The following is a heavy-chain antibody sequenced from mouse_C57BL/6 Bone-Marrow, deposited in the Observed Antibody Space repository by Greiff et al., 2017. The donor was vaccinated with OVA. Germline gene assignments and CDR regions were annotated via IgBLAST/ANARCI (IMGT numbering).Heavy chain of an antibody. Sequence: QVQLQQSGAELVRPGASVKMSCKASGYTFTRYTMHWVKQRPGQGLEWIGYINPSSGYTKYNQKFKDKATLTADKSSSTAYMQLSSLTYEDSAVYCCARGGRFDYWGQGTVVTVSA. CDR2: INPSSGYT. CDR3: ARGGRFDY. J-gene: IGHJ3*01. V-gene: IGHV1-4*01. D-gene: IGHD3-3*01. CDR1: GYTFTRYT.